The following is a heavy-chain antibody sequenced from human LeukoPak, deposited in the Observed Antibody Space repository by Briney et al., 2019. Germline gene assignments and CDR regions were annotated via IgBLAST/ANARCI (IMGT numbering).Heavy chain of an antibody. CDR3: ARHKFEYSSSSRYYYYYMDV. D-gene: IGHD6-6*01. Sequence: PGGSLRLSCAASGFIVSSNYMTWVRQAPGKGLERVSVIYSGGSTYYADSVKGRFTISRDNSKNTLYLQMNSLRVEDTAVYYCARHKFEYSSSSRYYYYYMDVWGKGTTVTVSS. CDR1: GFIVSSNY. J-gene: IGHJ6*03. V-gene: IGHV3-53*01. CDR2: IYSGGST.